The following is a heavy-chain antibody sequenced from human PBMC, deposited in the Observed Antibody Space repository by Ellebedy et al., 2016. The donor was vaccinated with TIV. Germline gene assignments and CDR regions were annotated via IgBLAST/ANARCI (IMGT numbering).Heavy chain of an antibody. CDR2: IYRSGMT. J-gene: IGHJ3*02. CDR1: GFTVSSSY. D-gene: IGHD5-12*01. V-gene: IGHV3-53*01. CDR3: AREKDIVALRAFDI. Sequence: GESLKISCAASGFTVSSSYMSWVRQAPGKGLEWVSTIYRSGMTYYADSAKGRFSISRDNSKNTLFLEMHSLTAEDTAVYYCAREKDIVALRAFDIWGQGTMVTVSS.